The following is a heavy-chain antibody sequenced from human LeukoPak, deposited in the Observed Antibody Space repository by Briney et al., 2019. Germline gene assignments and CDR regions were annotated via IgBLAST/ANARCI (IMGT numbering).Heavy chain of an antibody. CDR1: GFTFSSYA. D-gene: IGHD3-10*01. J-gene: IGHJ6*03. V-gene: IGHV3-30*04. CDR3: ARDPYYGSGRPDYYYYMDV. Sequence: GGSLRLSCAASGFTFSSYAMHWVRQAPGKGLEWVAVISYDGSNKYYADSVKGRFTISRDNFKNTLYLQMNSLRAEDTAMYYCARDPYYGSGRPDYYYYMDVWGKGTTVTVSS. CDR2: ISYDGSNK.